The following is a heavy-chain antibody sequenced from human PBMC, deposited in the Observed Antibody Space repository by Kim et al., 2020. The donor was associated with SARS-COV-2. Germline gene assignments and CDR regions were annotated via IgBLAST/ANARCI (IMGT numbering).Heavy chain of an antibody. Sequence: SETLSLTCTVSGGSISSSSYYWGWIRQPPGKGLEWIGSIYYSGSTYYNPSLKSRVTISVDTSKNQFSLKLSSVTAADTAVYYCARQGPDYYDSSGYYYAINNWFDPWGQGTLVTVSS. CDR3: ARQGPDYYDSSGYYYAINNWFDP. D-gene: IGHD3-22*01. J-gene: IGHJ5*02. CDR1: GGSISSSSYY. V-gene: IGHV4-39*01. CDR2: IYYSGST.